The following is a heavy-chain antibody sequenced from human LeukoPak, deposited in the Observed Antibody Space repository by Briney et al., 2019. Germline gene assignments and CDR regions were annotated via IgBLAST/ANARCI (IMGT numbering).Heavy chain of an antibody. D-gene: IGHD3-10*01. V-gene: IGHV4-59*02. J-gene: IGHJ4*02. CDR1: GGSVSSYY. Sequence: SETLSLTCTVSGGSVSSYYWSWIRQPPGKGLEWIGYTYYSGSTNYNPSLKSRVTISVDTSKNQFSLKLSSVTAADTAVYYCARVAMVRGVITPYYFDYWGQGTLVTVSS. CDR2: TYYSGST. CDR3: ARVAMVRGVITPYYFDY.